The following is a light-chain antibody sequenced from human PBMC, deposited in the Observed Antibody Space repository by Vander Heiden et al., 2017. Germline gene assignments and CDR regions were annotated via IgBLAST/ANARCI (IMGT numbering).Light chain of an antibody. V-gene: IGLV1-40*01. CDR1: GSTIGAGYD. CDR3: QSYDSSLSGYV. J-gene: IGLJ1*01. CDR2: GNS. Sequence: QPVLTQPPSVSGAPGQRVPTPSPGSGSTIGAGYDVHWYQQLPGTAPKLLIYGNSNRPSGVPDRFSGSKSGTSASLAITGFQAEDEADYYCQSYDSSLSGYVFGTGTKVTVL.